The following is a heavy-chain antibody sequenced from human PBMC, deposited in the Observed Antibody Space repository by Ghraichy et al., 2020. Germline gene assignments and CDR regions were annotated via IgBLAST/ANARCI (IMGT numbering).Heavy chain of an antibody. Sequence: GSLRLSCTASGFTYTIHWMSWVRQAPGKGLEWVANLDTEGRERYYVDSVRGRFTISRDNAERSLYLQMNSLRTEDTAIYYCVRDYYGPGDYWGQGTLVTVSS. J-gene: IGHJ4*02. V-gene: IGHV3-7*03. CDR3: VRDYYGPGDY. CDR2: LDTEGRER. D-gene: IGHD3-10*01. CDR1: GFTYTIHW.